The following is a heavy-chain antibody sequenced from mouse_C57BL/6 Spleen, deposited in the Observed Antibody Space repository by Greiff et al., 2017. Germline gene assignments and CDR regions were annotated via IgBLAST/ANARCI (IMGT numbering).Heavy chain of an antibody. Sequence: EVKLVESGGGLVKPGGSLKLSCAASGFTFSDYGMHWVRQAPEKGLEWVAYISSGSSTIYYADTVKGRFAISRDNAKNTLFLQMTSLRSEDTAMYYCAITWGFDYWGQGTTLTVSS. CDR3: AITWGFDY. CDR1: GFTFSDYG. CDR2: ISSGSSTI. J-gene: IGHJ2*01. V-gene: IGHV5-17*01. D-gene: IGHD4-1*01.